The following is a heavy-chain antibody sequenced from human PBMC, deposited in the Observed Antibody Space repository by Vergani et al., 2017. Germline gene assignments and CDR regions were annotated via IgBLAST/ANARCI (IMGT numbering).Heavy chain of an antibody. D-gene: IGHD4-23*01. CDR1: GFTFSSYS. Sequence: EVQLVESGGGLVQPGGSLRLSCAASGFTFSSYSMNWVRQAPGKGLEWVSYISSSSSTIYYADSVKGRFTISRDNAKNSLYLQMNSLRAEDTAVYYCEKDAYWANSTRAFDIWGQGTMVTVSS. CDR2: ISSSSSTI. J-gene: IGHJ3*02. V-gene: IGHV3-48*04. CDR3: EKDAYWANSTRAFDI.